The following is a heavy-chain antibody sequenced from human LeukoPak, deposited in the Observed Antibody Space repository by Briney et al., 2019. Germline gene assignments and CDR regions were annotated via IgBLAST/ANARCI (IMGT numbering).Heavy chain of an antibody. V-gene: IGHV3-23*01. CDR3: AKERTSEGYFDY. CDR1: GFTFSTYA. J-gene: IGHJ4*02. Sequence: GGSLRLSCAASGFTFSTYAIHWVRQAPGKGLEWVSAVSGSGGSSYYADSVRGRFIISRDNSKNTLYLQMNSLRAEDTAVYYCAKERTSEGYFDYWGQGTLVTVSS. CDR2: VSGSGGSS.